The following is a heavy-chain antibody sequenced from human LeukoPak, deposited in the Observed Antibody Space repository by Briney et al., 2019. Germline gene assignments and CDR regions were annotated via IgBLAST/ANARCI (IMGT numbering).Heavy chain of an antibody. Sequence: ASVKVSCKASGYTFTGYYMHWVRQAPGQGLEWMGWINPNSDGTNYAQKFQGRVTMTRDTSISTAYMELSRLRSDDTAVYYCARANDYVWGSYRYYYFDYWGQGTLVTVSS. D-gene: IGHD3-16*02. CDR1: GYTFTGYY. J-gene: IGHJ4*02. CDR2: INPNSDGT. V-gene: IGHV1-2*02. CDR3: ARANDYVWGSYRYYYFDY.